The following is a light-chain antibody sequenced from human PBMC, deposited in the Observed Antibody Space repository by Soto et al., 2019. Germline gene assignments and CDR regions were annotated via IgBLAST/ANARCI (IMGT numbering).Light chain of an antibody. CDR3: QQYGSTPHT. CDR1: QSVSSSY. J-gene: IGKJ2*01. V-gene: IGKV3-20*01. Sequence: EIVLTQSPGTLSLSPGERATLSCRASQSVSSSYLAWYQQKPGQAPRLLIFGTSIRETGIPDRFSGSGSGTDFTLTISRLEPEDFAVYYCQQYGSTPHTFGQGTKLEIK. CDR2: GTS.